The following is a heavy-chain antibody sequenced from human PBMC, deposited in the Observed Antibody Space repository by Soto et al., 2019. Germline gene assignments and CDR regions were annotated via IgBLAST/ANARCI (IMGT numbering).Heavy chain of an antibody. CDR1: GFTFSSYW. V-gene: IGHV3-74*01. Sequence: EVQLVESGGGLVQPGGSLRLSCAASGFTFSSYWMHWVRQAPGKGLVWVSRIDNAGSSVRYADSVKGRFTISRDNAKNTLYLQMNSLRAEDTAVSYCTRVGVSVSGMDVWGQGTTVTVSS. J-gene: IGHJ6*02. CDR3: TRVGVSVSGMDV. D-gene: IGHD2-8*01. CDR2: IDNAGSSV.